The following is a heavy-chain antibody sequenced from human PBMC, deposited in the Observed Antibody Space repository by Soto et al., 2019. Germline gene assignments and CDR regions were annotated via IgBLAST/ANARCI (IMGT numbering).Heavy chain of an antibody. J-gene: IGHJ6*02. CDR3: AKDLCSSTSCAEYYYYYGMDV. V-gene: IGHV3-23*01. CDR1: GFTFTTYS. Sequence: GGSLRLSCAASGFTFTTYSLSWVRQAPGKGPEWVSGIVQDGSTKYADSVRGRFTISRDNSKNTVFLQMFSLRGEDTAVYYCAKDLCSSTSCAEYYYYYGMDVWGQGTTVTVSS. D-gene: IGHD2-2*01. CDR2: IVQDGST.